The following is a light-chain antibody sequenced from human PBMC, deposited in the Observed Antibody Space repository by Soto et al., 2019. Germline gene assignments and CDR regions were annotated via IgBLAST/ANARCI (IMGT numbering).Light chain of an antibody. Sequence: IQMTQSPSTLSASVGDRVTITCRASQRISIWLAWYQQKTGKAPKLLIYKASSLESEVPSRFSGSGSGTEFTLTINSLQPDDSATYYCQQYNSDSTFGQGTKVEIK. CDR3: QQYNSDST. V-gene: IGKV1-5*03. CDR1: QRISIW. J-gene: IGKJ1*01. CDR2: KAS.